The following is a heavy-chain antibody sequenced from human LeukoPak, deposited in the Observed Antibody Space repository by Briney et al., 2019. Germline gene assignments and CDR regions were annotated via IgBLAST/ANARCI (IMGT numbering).Heavy chain of an antibody. CDR2: MNPNSGNT. V-gene: IGHV1-8*01. CDR1: GYTFTSYD. Sequence: GASVKVSCKASGYTFTSYDINWVRQATGQGLEWMGWMNPNSGNTGYAQKFQGRVTMTRNTSISTAYMEVMSLRSDDTGVYYCARGMYGSGSYSAHWGQGSLVIVSS. D-gene: IGHD3-10*01. CDR3: ARGMYGSGSYSAH. J-gene: IGHJ4*02.